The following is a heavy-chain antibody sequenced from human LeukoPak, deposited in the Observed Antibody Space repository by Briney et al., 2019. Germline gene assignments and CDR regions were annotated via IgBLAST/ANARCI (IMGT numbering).Heavy chain of an antibody. CDR1: GFSFSNAW. Sequence: GGSLRLSCAASGFSFSNAWMSWVRQAPGKGLEWVGRIKSKADGGTTDYAAPVKGRFIISRDDSKNTLYLQMNSPKTEDTAVYYCTTYLTTPTYYYYYGMDVWGQGTTVTVSS. V-gene: IGHV3-15*01. D-gene: IGHD2-15*01. CDR3: TTYLTTPTYYYYYGMDV. J-gene: IGHJ6*02. CDR2: IKSKADGGTT.